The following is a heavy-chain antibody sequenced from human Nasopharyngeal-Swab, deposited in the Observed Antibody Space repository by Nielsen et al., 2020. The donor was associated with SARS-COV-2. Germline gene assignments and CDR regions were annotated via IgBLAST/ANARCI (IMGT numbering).Heavy chain of an antibody. CDR3: AKDRALYYYDSSGYYYSSY. Sequence: SETLSLTCTVSGGSVSSGSYYWSWIRQPPGKGLEWIGYIYYSGSTNYNPSLKSRVTISVDTSKNQFSLKLSSVTAADTAVYYCAKDRALYYYDSSGYYYSSYWGQGTLVTVSS. J-gene: IGHJ4*02. CDR1: GGSVSSGSYY. D-gene: IGHD3-22*01. V-gene: IGHV4-61*01. CDR2: IYYSGST.